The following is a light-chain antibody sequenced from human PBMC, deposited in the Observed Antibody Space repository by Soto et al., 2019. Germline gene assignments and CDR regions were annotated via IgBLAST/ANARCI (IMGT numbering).Light chain of an antibody. V-gene: IGKV3-20*01. CDR1: QSLSSNF. CDR2: GAS. CDR3: HQYSSSPRT. Sequence: EIVLTQSPGTLSLSPGERATLSCRASQSLSSNFLAWYQQKPGQAPRLLIYGASNRAAGIPDRFSGSGSGTDFTLTISRLEPEDFAVYYCHQYSSSPRTFGQGTKVDIK. J-gene: IGKJ1*01.